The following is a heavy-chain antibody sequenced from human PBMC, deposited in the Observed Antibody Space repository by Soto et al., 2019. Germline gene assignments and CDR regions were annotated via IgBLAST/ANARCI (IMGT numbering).Heavy chain of an antibody. CDR3: ARDLTIVPATHPRLENYGMDV. Sequence: ASVKVSCKASGYSFSSYGISWVRRAPGQGLEWMGWISPYSGHRQFVQRFQGRVTMTTDTSTRTAYLELRGLQSDDTAHYYCARDLTIVPATHPRLENYGMDVWGQGTTVTVSS. D-gene: IGHD2-2*01. J-gene: IGHJ6*02. V-gene: IGHV1-18*01. CDR1: GYSFSSYG. CDR2: ISPYSGHR.